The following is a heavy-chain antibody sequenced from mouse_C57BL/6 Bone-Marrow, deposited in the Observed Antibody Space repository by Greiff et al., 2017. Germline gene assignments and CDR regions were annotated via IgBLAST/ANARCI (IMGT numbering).Heavy chain of an antibody. Sequence: QVQLQQPGAELVRPGTSVKLSCKASGYTFTSYWMHWVKQRPGQGLEWIGVIDPSDSFTNYNQKFKGKATLTVDTSSSTAYMQLSSLTSEDSAVYYCAREDIYYDYEGLYYYAMDDWGQGTSVTVSS. CDR2: IDPSDSFT. CDR3: AREDIYYDYEGLYYYAMDD. J-gene: IGHJ4*01. D-gene: IGHD2-4*01. CDR1: GYTFTSYW. V-gene: IGHV1-59*01.